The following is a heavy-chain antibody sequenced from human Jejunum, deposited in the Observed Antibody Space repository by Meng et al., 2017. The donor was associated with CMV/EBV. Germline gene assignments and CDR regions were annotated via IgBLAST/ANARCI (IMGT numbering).Heavy chain of an antibody. Sequence: CTASGGSISSYYWSWIRQPPGKGLEWIGYIYYSGSTNYNPSLKSRVTISVDTSKNQFSLKLWSVTAADTAVYYCASGGYNRPLDYWGQGTLVTVSS. V-gene: IGHV4-59*01. CDR1: GGSISSYY. CDR3: ASGGYNRPLDY. CDR2: IYYSGST. D-gene: IGHD6-25*01. J-gene: IGHJ4*02.